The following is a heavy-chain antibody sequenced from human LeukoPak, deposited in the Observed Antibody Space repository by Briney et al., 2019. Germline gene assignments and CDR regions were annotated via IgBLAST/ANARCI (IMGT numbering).Heavy chain of an antibody. J-gene: IGHJ6*03. CDR2: IYASGST. D-gene: IGHD5-24*01. CDR3: ARSARFNYFYMDV. Sequence: SETLSLTCSVSGGSISNFFGTWIRQPAGKGLEYIGRIYASGSTDYNPSLRSRLTPSLDTSKNQFSLRLNSVTAADTAVYYCARSARFNYFYMDVWGKGTTVTVSS. CDR1: GGSISNFF. V-gene: IGHV4-4*07.